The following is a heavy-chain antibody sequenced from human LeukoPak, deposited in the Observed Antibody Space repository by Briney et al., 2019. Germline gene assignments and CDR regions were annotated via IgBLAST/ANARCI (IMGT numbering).Heavy chain of an antibody. Sequence: ASVKVSCKASGYTFTSYGISWVRQAPGQGLEWMGWISAYNGNTNYAQKLQGRVTMTTDTSTSTAYMELRSLRSDDTAVYYCARDSFGIGIVGATYDYWGQGTLVTVSS. D-gene: IGHD1-26*01. CDR2: ISAYNGNT. V-gene: IGHV1-18*01. CDR1: GYTFTSYG. J-gene: IGHJ4*02. CDR3: ARDSFGIGIVGATYDY.